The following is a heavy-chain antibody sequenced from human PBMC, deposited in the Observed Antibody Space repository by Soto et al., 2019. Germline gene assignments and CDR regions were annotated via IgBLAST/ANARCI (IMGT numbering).Heavy chain of an antibody. CDR3: ASERGGYSYGDY. CDR2: FNTYNGNT. V-gene: IGHV1-18*01. CDR1: GYTFSSYG. J-gene: IGHJ4*02. D-gene: IGHD5-18*01. Sequence: QVQLVQSGAEVKKPGASVKVSCKASGYTFSSYGITWVRQAPGQRLEWMGWFNTYNGNTNYAQKFQGRVTMTTDTSTSTAYRELRGLRSDDTAVYYCASERGGYSYGDYWGQGALVTVSS.